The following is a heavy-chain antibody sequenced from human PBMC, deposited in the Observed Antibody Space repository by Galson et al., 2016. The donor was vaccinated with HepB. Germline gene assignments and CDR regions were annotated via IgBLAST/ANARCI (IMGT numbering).Heavy chain of an antibody. J-gene: IGHJ4*02. CDR2: IYSIGTT. D-gene: IGHD3-3*01. CDR3: ARVASTVFGVPSYYFDY. Sequence: SLRLSCAASGFTVSSNYMSWVRQAPGEGLERVSVIYSIGTTYYAESVKGRLTISRDNSKNTVFLHMNSLRYEDTARYYCARVASTVFGVPSYYFDYWGQGTLVTVSS. V-gene: IGHV3-66*01. CDR1: GFTVSSNY.